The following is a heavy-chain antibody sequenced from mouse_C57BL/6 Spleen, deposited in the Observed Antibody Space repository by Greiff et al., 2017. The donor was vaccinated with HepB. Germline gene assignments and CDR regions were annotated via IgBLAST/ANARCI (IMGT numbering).Heavy chain of an antibody. CDR1: GYTFTSYW. Sequence: EVQLQQSGTVLARPGASVKMSCKTSGYTFTSYWMHWVKQRPGQGLEWIGAIYPGNSDTSYNQKFKGKAKLTAVTSASTAYMELSSLTNEDSAVYYCTRRALEGGYYWYFDVWGTGTTVTVSS. J-gene: IGHJ1*03. V-gene: IGHV1-5*01. D-gene: IGHD1-1*02. CDR2: IYPGNSDT. CDR3: TRRALEGGYYWYFDV.